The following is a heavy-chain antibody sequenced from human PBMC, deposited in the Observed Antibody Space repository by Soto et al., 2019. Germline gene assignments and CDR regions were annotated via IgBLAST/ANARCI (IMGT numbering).Heavy chain of an antibody. CDR3: ANSVAGH. J-gene: IGHJ4*02. V-gene: IGHV3-9*01. D-gene: IGHD6-19*01. CDR1: GFTFDDYA. CDR2: ISWNSGSI. Sequence: EVQLVESGGGLVQPGRSLRLSCAASGFTFDDYAMHWVRQAPGKGLEWVSGISWNSGSIGYADSVKGRFTISRDNAKNSLYLQMNSLRAEDTALYYCANSVAGHWGQGTLVTVSS.